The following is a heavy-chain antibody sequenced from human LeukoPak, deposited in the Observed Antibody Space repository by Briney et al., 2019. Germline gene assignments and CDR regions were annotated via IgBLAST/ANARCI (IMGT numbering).Heavy chain of an antibody. D-gene: IGHD6-19*01. CDR2: IGTAGDT. V-gene: IGHV3-13*01. CDR3: ARGYSSGWYATYYYYGMDV. CDR1: GFTFSSYD. Sequence: GGSLRLSCAASGFTFSSYDMRWVRQATGKGLEWVSAIGTAGDTYYPGSVKGRFTISRENAKNSLYLQMNSLRAGDTAVYYCARGYSSGWYATYYYYGMDVWGQGTTVTVSS. J-gene: IGHJ6*02.